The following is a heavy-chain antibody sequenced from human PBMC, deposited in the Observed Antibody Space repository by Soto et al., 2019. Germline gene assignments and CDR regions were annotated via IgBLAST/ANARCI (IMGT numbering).Heavy chain of an antibody. CDR1: GGSISSSSYY. V-gene: IGHV4-39*01. Sequence: SETLSLTCTVSGGSISSSSYYWGWIRQPPGKGLEWIGSIYYSGSTYYNPSLKSRVTISVDTSKNQFSLKLGSVTAADTAVYYCARQPLFIAVAVDHFDYWGQGTLVTVSS. J-gene: IGHJ4*02. CDR3: ARQPLFIAVAVDHFDY. CDR2: IYYSGST. D-gene: IGHD6-19*01.